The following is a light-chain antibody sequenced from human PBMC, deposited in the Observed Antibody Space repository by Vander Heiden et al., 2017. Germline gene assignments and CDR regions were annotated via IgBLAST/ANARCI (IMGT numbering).Light chain of an antibody. CDR1: RSNIATNY. J-gene: IGLJ2*01. V-gene: IGLV1-47*01. CDR2: MSS. Sequence: QSVLTQPPSASGTPGRRGSISCSGSRSNIATNYVYWYQQLPGTAPKLLIYMSSQRPSGVPDRFSGSKSGTSASLAISGLRSEDEADYYCASWDESLSGVVFGGGTKLTVL. CDR3: ASWDESLSGVV.